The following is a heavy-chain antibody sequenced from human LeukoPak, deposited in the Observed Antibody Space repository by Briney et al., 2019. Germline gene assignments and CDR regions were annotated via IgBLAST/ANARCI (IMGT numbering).Heavy chain of an antibody. CDR1: GDSVASGGNY. V-gene: IGHV4-61*08. Sequence: PSETLSLTCTVSGDSVASGGNYWDWLRQPPGKGLEWIGYIYYSVSTNYNLSLKSRVTISVDTSENQFSLKLTSVTAADTAVYYCARGGRGRNWFDPWGQGTLVTVSS. CDR3: ARGGRGRNWFDP. D-gene: IGHD3-10*01. CDR2: IYYSVST. J-gene: IGHJ5*02.